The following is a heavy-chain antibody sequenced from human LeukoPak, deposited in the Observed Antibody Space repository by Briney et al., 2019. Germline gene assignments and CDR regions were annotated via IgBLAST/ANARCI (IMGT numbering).Heavy chain of an antibody. Sequence: ASVKVSCKASGYTFTSYDINWVRQATGQGLEWMGWMNPNSGNTGYAQKFQGRVTTTRNTSISTAYMELSRLRSEDTAVYYCARGSSGWFNYYYYMDVWGKGTTVTVSS. CDR2: MNPNSGNT. CDR3: ARGSSGWFNYYYYMDV. V-gene: IGHV1-8*01. CDR1: GYTFTSYD. D-gene: IGHD6-19*01. J-gene: IGHJ6*03.